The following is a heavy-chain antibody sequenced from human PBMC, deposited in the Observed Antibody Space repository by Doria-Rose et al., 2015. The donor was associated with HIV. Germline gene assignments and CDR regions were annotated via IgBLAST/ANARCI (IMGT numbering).Heavy chain of an antibody. Sequence: EQLQESGPGLVKPSETLSLTCSVSGYSINSGHYWGWIRQTAGKGLEWIGSIHHSGSTSYNPSRKSRATIPLDTSKNQISLTLRSVTAADTAVYYCVRDAPRGVTEYEYWGQGTLVSVSS. D-gene: IGHD3-10*01. CDR1: GYSINSGHY. V-gene: IGHV4-38-2*02. CDR2: IHHSGST. J-gene: IGHJ4*02. CDR3: VRDAPRGVTEYEY.